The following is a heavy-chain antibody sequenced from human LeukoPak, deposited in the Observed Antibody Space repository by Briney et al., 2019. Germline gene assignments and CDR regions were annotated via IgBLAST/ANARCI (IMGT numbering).Heavy chain of an antibody. Sequence: GASVKVSCKASGYTFTGYCMSWVRQAPGQGLEWMGWINANSGGTNYAQKLQGRVTMTRDTSISTAYMELSRLRSDDTAVYYCTVTTFWVWGQGTLVTVSS. J-gene: IGHJ4*02. V-gene: IGHV1-2*02. CDR1: GYTFTGYC. D-gene: IGHD4-17*01. CDR2: INANSGGT. CDR3: TVTTFWV.